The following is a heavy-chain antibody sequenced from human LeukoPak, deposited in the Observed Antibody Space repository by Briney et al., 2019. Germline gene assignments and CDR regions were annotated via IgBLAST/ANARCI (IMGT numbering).Heavy chain of an antibody. J-gene: IGHJ4*02. D-gene: IGHD6-13*01. CDR1: GYSFTRYW. V-gene: IGHV5-51*01. CDR2: IYPGDSDT. CDR3: ASTYSSSWYYFDY. Sequence: PAESLKISCKGSGYSFTRYWIGWVRPMPGKGLEWMGLIYPGDSDTRYSPSFQGQVTISADKSISTAYLQWSSLKASDTAMYYCASTYSSSWYYFDYWGQGTLVTVSS.